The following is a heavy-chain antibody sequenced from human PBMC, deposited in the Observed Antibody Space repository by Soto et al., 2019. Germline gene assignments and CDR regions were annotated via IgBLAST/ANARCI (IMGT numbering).Heavy chain of an antibody. J-gene: IGHJ4*02. Sequence: ASVKVSCKASGYTFTSYGISWVRQAPGQVLEWMGWVSAYNGNTNYAQKLQGRVTMTTDTSTSTAYMELRSLRSDDTAVYYCARGGTTVTPSEFVYWGQGTLVTVSS. CDR1: GYTFTSYG. D-gene: IGHD4-17*01. V-gene: IGHV1-18*01. CDR2: VSAYNGNT. CDR3: ARGGTTVTPSEFVY.